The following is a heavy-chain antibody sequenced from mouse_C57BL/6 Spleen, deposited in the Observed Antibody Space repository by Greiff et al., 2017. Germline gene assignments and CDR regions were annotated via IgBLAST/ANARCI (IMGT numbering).Heavy chain of an antibody. CDR2: ISSGGDYI. CDR1: GFTFSSYA. Sequence: EVMLVESGEGLVKPGGSLKLSCAASGFTFSSYAMSWVRQTPEKRLEWVAYISSGGDYIYYADTVKGRFTISRDNARNTLYLQMSSLKSEDTAMYYGTRDCIYYDYPRLWDYWGQGTSVTVSA. D-gene: IGHD2-4*01. J-gene: IGHJ4*01. CDR3: TRDCIYYDYPRLWDY. V-gene: IGHV5-9-1*02.